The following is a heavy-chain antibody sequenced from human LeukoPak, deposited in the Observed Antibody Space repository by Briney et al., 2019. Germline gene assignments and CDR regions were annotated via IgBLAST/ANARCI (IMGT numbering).Heavy chain of an antibody. D-gene: IGHD3-22*01. Sequence: GGSLRLSCAASGFTFSSYAMHWVRQAPGKGLEWVAVISYDGSNKYYADSVKGRFTTSRDNSKNTLYLQMNSLRAEDTAVYYCARDWYYYDSSGYGPFDYWGQGTLVTVSS. CDR1: GFTFSSYA. J-gene: IGHJ4*02. V-gene: IGHV3-30-3*01. CDR2: ISYDGSNK. CDR3: ARDWYYYDSSGYGPFDY.